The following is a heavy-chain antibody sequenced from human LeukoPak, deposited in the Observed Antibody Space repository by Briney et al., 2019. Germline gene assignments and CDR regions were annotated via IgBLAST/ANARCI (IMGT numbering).Heavy chain of an antibody. D-gene: IGHD5-18*01. Sequence: PGGSLRLSXAASGFTFSSYGMHWVRQAPGKGMEWVAYIRYDGSNKYYADSVKGRFTISRDNSKNTLYLQMNSLRAEDTAVYYCAKGMDTAMFNFDYWGQGTLVTVSS. V-gene: IGHV3-30*02. CDR2: IRYDGSNK. CDR3: AKGMDTAMFNFDY. CDR1: GFTFSSYG. J-gene: IGHJ4*02.